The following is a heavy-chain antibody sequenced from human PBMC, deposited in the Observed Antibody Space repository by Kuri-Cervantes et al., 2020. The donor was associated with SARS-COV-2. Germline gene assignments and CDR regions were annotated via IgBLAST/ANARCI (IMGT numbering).Heavy chain of an antibody. CDR2: ISYDGSNK. J-gene: IGHJ4*02. CDR1: GFTFSSYA. V-gene: IGHV3-30-3*01. CDR3: ARDRQRDFDY. D-gene: IGHD6-25*01. Sequence: GGSLRLSCEVSGFTFSSYAMHWVRQAPGKGLEWVAVISYDGSNKYYADSVKGRFTISRDNSKNTLYLQMNSLRAEDTAVYYCARDRQRDFDYWGQGTLVTVSS.